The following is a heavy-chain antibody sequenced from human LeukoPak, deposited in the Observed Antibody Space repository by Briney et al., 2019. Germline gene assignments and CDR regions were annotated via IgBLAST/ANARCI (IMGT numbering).Heavy chain of an antibody. CDR1: GGSISSSSYY. CDR2: IYYSGST. CDR3: ARQDPLLGQWPARRASWFDP. D-gene: IGHD6-19*01. V-gene: IGHV4-39*01. Sequence: PSETLSLTCTVSGGSISSSSYYWGWIRQPPGKGLEWIGSIYYSGSTYYNPSLKSRVTISVDTSKNQLSLKLSSVTAADTAVYYCARQDPLLGQWPARRASWFDPWGQGTLVTVSS. J-gene: IGHJ5*02.